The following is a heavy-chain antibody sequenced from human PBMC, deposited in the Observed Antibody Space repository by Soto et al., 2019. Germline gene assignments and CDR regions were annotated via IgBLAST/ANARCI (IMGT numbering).Heavy chain of an antibody. CDR2: IKQDGSKA. V-gene: IGHV3-7*01. J-gene: IGHJ4*02. D-gene: IGHD2-15*01. CDR1: GFPFSAYN. CDR3: ARDFYGGFSYGPGDS. Sequence: GSLRLSCTGSGFPFSAYNINWVRQAPGKGLEWVANIKQDGSKAQYLESVRGRFTISRDNSKSSVYLQMNSLRAEDTALYYCARDFYGGFSYGPGDSWGQGTLVTVSS.